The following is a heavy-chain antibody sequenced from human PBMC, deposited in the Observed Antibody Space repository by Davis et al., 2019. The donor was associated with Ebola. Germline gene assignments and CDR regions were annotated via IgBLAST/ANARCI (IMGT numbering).Heavy chain of an antibody. D-gene: IGHD1/OR15-1a*01. CDR3: ARTSRADV. Sequence: PGGSLRLSCAASGFTFSTYAMSWVRQAPGKGLEWVSAIGGSDNSTYYADSVKGRFTISRDNYMNTLYLQMNSLSAEDTAVYYCARTSRADVWGQGTTVTVSS. J-gene: IGHJ6*02. CDR2: IGGSDNST. V-gene: IGHV3-23*01. CDR1: GFTFSTYA.